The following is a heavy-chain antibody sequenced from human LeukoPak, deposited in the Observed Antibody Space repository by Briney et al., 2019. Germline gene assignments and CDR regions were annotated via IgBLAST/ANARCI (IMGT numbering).Heavy chain of an antibody. V-gene: IGHV1-69*08. CDR2: VIPILGTP. D-gene: IGHD6-19*01. Sequence: ASVQVSCKASGDTFITYTVTLVRQAGGQVLVWMGGVIPILGTPNYAQKFQGRVTITADKSTTTVSIDLRSLRSDDTAVYYCARDRGIAVAVDWGQGTLVTVSS. CDR3: ARDRGIAVAVD. J-gene: IGHJ4*02. CDR1: GDTFITYT.